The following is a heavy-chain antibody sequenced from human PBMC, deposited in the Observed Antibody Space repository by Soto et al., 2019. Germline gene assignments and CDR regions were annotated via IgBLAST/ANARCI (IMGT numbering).Heavy chain of an antibody. CDR1: GGSISSSSYY. Sequence: SETLSLTCTVSGGSISSSSYYWGWIRQPPGKGLEWIGSIYYSVSTYYNPSLKSRVTISVDTSKNQFSLKLSSVTAADTALYYADRHRAVAAFDYWGQGNLVTVSS. J-gene: IGHJ4*02. CDR2: IYYSVST. CDR3: DRHRAVAAFDY. V-gene: IGHV4-39*01. D-gene: IGHD6-19*01.